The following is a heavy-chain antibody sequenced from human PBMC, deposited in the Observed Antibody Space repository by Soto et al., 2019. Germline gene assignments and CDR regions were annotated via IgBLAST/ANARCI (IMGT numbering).Heavy chain of an antibody. D-gene: IGHD3-22*01. V-gene: IGHV4-59*01. CDR1: GGSISGRC. CDR2: FCYTGST. J-gene: IGHJ5*02. CDR3: AKSHYDSSGYYIIDH. Sequence: SETPSLTCTVSGGSISGRCWSWVRQSPGKGLEWIGYFCYTGSTNYNPSLKSRVTISVDRSKTQCSLKLTSVTAADTAVYYCAKSHYDSSGYYIIDHWGQGTLVTVSS.